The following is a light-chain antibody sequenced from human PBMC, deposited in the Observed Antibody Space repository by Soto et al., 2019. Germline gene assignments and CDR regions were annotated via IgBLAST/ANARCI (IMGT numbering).Light chain of an antibody. CDR2: GAS. V-gene: IGKV3-15*01. J-gene: IGKJ5*01. CDR3: QQYNNWPIT. CDR1: QSVSSN. Sequence: LVMTQSPATLSVSPGERASLSCRASQSVSSNLAWYQQKPGQAPRLLIYGASTRATGIPARFSGSGSGTEFTLTISSLQSEDFAVYYCQQYNNWPITFGQGTRLENK.